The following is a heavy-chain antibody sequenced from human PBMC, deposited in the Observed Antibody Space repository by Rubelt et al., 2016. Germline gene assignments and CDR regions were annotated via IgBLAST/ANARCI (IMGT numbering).Heavy chain of an antibody. V-gene: IGHV4-38-2*02. D-gene: IGHD6-13*01. Sequence: QVQLQESGPGLVKPSETLSLTCTVSGFSISSGYYWVWIRQPPGKGLEYIGSIYHSGSTYSNPSLKSRVIISLDTSKNQFPLNRSSVTAADTAMYYCARREQQVVKRAFDVWGQGTLVTVSS. CDR2: IYHSGST. CDR1: GFSISSGYY. CDR3: ARREQQVVKRAFDV. J-gene: IGHJ3*01.